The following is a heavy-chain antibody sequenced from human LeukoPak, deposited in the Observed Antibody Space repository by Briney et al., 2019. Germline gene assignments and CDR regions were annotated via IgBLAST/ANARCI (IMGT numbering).Heavy chain of an antibody. CDR3: ARVTSGEFADY. V-gene: IGHV4-31*03. CDR1: GGSISIGGYY. Sequence: SQTLSLTCTVSGGSISIGGYYWSWIRQHPGKGLEWIGYIYYSGITYYNPSLKSRVTISVDTSKNQFSLYLSSVTAADTAVYYCARVTSGEFADYWGQGTLVPVSS. CDR2: IYYSGIT. D-gene: IGHD3-10*01. J-gene: IGHJ4*02.